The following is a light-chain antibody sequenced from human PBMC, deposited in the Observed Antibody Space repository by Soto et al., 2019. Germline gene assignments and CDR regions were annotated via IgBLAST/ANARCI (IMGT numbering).Light chain of an antibody. J-gene: IGKJ4*01. CDR1: QDISSY. V-gene: IGKV1-9*01. CDR2: AAS. Sequence: EIQLTQSPSFLSASVGDRVTITCRASQDISSYLAWYQQKPGKAPKLLIYAASTLQSGVPSRFSGSGSGTEFTLTISRLQPEVFATYYCQQLNSYLALTFGGGTKV. CDR3: QQLNSYLALT.